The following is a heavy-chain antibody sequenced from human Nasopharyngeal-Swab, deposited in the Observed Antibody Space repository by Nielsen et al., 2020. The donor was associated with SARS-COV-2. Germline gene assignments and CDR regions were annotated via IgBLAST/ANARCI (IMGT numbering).Heavy chain of an antibody. CDR2: TTNSGGST. V-gene: IGHV3-23*01. Sequence: GGSLRLSCAASGFTCSNYVMNWVRQAPGKGLEWVSATTNSGGSTYYADSVKGRFTISRDNSKNTLFLQMNSLRAEDTAVYYCAKDKAHSTFDYWGQGTLVTVSS. D-gene: IGHD4-11*01. CDR3: AKDKAHSTFDY. J-gene: IGHJ4*02. CDR1: GFTCSNYV.